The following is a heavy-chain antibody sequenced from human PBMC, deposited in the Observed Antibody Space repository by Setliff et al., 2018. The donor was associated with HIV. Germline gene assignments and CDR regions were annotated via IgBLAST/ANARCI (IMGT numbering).Heavy chain of an antibody. CDR2: VSQSGST. V-gene: IGHV4-39*02. J-gene: IGHJ4*02. D-gene: IGHD7-27*01. CDR1: GVSINRTDHY. CDR3: ARELRGTWGGPPYYFDY. Sequence: PSETLSLTCSVSGVSINRTDHYWGWIRQSPGKRLEWIGSVSQSGSTYYNPSLKSRNTISVDRSKNLFSLKLISVTAADQGVYYCARELRGTWGGPPYYFDYWGQGALVTVSS.